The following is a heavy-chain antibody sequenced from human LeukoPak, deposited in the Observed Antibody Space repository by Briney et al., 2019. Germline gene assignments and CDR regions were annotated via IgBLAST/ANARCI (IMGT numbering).Heavy chain of an antibody. Sequence: GGSLRLSCAASGFTFSSYAMHWVRQAPGKGLEWVAVISYDGSNKYYADSVKGRFTISRDNSKITLYLQMNSLRAEDTAVYYCARDYALLFDYWGQGTLVTVSS. D-gene: IGHD2-21*01. V-gene: IGHV3-30-3*01. CDR2: ISYDGSNK. J-gene: IGHJ4*02. CDR3: ARDYALLFDY. CDR1: GFTFSSYA.